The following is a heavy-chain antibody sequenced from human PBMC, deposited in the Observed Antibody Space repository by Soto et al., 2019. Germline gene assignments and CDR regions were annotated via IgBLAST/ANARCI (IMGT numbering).Heavy chain of an antibody. D-gene: IGHD1-26*01. CDR2: MNPNSGNT. Sequence: QVQLVHSGAEVKKPGASVKVSCKASGFTFTSYDIGWVRQASGQGLEWMGWMNPNSGNTGYAQKCRGRVPMTRNTAIGIGDMDLSMLRSEDTAVYYCARIPRSDPSGPLDYYYGMDVWGPGTTVTVSS. CDR3: ARIPRSDPSGPLDYYYGMDV. J-gene: IGHJ6*02. CDR1: GFTFTSYD. V-gene: IGHV1-8*01.